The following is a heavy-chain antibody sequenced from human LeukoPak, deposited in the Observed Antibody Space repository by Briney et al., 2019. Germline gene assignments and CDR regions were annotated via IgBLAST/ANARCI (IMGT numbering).Heavy chain of an antibody. V-gene: IGHV4-39*07. CDR3: ARGSLRTYSSSWYDFDY. J-gene: IGHJ4*02. CDR2: WSDSGST. CDR1: GGSISGSRYY. D-gene: IGHD6-13*01. Sequence: SETLSLTCTVSGGSISGSRYYWGWIRQTPGKGLEWIASWSDSGSTYYNASLRSRLIISVDTSKNQFSLKLSSVTAAETAMYYCARGSLRTYSSSWYDFDYWGQGTLVTVSS.